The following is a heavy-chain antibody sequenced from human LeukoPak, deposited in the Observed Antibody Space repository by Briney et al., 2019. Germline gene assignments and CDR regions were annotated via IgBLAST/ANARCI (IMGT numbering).Heavy chain of an antibody. V-gene: IGHV1-3*01. CDR2: INAGNGNT. Sequence: ASVKVSCKASGYTFTSYAMHWVRQAPGQRLEGMGWINAGNGNTKYSQEFQGRVTITRDTSASTAYMELSRLRSDDTAVYYCARESDSSGYPYYYYMDVWGKGTTVTISS. CDR3: ARESDSSGYPYYYYMDV. CDR1: GYTFTSYA. D-gene: IGHD3-22*01. J-gene: IGHJ6*03.